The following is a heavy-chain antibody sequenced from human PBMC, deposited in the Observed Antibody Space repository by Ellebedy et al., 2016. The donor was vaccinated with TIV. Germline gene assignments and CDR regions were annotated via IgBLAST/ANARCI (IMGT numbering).Heavy chain of an antibody. CDR3: ARDPVGVGPAFDV. CDR2: ITESGGNT. J-gene: IGHJ3*01. Sequence: PGGSLRLSCAASGLTFSSHAMSWVRQPPGKGLEWASSITESGGNTYYADSVKGRFTITKDNSKDTLFLQMNSLRAEDPAIYFCARDPVGVGPAFDVWGQGTMVTVSS. V-gene: IGHV3-23*01. CDR1: GLTFSSHA. D-gene: IGHD4-23*01.